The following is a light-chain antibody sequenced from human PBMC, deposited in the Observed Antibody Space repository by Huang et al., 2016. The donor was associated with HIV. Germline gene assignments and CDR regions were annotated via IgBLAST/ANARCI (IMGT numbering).Light chain of an antibody. CDR1: QSLLHRNGNNY. V-gene: IGKV2-28*01. CDR2: LAS. Sequence: DIVMTQSPLSLSVTPGEPASISCRSSQSLLHRNGNNYLDWYLQNPGQAPQLLIYLASSRASGIPDRFNGSGSGTDFTLKISRVEAEDVGVYYCMQALQTPLTFGGGTKVEVK. J-gene: IGKJ4*01. CDR3: MQALQTPLT.